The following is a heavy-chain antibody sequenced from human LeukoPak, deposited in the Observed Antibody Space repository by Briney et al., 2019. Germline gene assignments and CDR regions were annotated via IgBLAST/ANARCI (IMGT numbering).Heavy chain of an antibody. Sequence: GGSLRLSCSASGFTFSSYSMHWVRQAPGKGLEYVSAISNNGDNTYCADSMKGRFTISRDNSKNTLYLQMSSLRAEDTAIYYCGNGYDWNYWGQGTLVTVPS. D-gene: IGHD5-12*01. CDR2: ISNNGDNT. CDR1: GFTFSSYS. J-gene: IGHJ4*02. CDR3: GNGYDWNY. V-gene: IGHV3-64D*09.